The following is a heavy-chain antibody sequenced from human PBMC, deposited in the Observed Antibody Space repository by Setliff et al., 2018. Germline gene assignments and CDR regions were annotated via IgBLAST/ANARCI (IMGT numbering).Heavy chain of an antibody. J-gene: IGHJ4*02. D-gene: IGHD6-6*01. V-gene: IGHV3-7*01. CDR2: IKHDGSEK. CDR1: GFTFSSYW. CDR3: ARWRSSSPDDF. Sequence: PGESLKISCVASGFTFSSYWMTWVRRVPRKGLEYVASIKHDGSEKYYVDSVRGRFTISRDNAKNSLYLQMDSLRDEDTAVYYCARWRSSSPDDFWGQGTLVTVSS.